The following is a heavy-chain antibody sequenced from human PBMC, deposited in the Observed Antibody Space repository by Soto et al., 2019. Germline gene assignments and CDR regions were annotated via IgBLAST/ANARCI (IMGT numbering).Heavy chain of an antibody. V-gene: IGHV3-11*05. Sequence: QVQLVESGGGLVKPGGSLRLSCAVSGFTFSDYYMTWIRQAPGKGLEWVSYISSSTSHTNYADSVKGRFTISRDNAKNSLFLQMHSLRAEDTAVYYCARGRGAAAAYFDFWGQGTLVTVSS. D-gene: IGHD6-13*01. CDR2: ISSSTSHT. J-gene: IGHJ4*02. CDR1: GFTFSDYY. CDR3: ARGRGAAAAYFDF.